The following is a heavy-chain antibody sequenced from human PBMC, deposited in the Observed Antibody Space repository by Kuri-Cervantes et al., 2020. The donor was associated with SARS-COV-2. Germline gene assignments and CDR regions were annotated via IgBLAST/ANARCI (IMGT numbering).Heavy chain of an antibody. J-gene: IGHJ6*02. D-gene: IGHD6-13*01. V-gene: IGHV1-18*01. CDR2: ISAHNGNT. Sequence: ASVKVSCKASGYTFNNYGISWVRQAPGQGLEWMGWISAHNGNTNYAQKVQGRVTMTTDTSTNTAYMELRSLRSDDTAVYYCARYGFGYSTFYGMDVWGQGTTVTVSS. CDR3: ARYGFGYSTFYGMDV. CDR1: GYTFNNYG.